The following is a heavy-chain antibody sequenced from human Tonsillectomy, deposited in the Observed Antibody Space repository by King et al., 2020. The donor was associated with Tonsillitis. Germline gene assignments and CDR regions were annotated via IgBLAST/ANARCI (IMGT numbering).Heavy chain of an antibody. D-gene: IGHD1-26*01. V-gene: IGHV3-23*04. CDR1: GFTFSSYA. CDR3: AKALSPYSGSYFDY. CDR2: ISGSGGST. Sequence: VQLVESGGGLVQPGGSLRLSCAASGFTFSSYAMNWVRQAPGKGLEWVSGISGSGGSTYYADSVNGRFTISRDNSKNTLYLQMNSLRAEDTAVYYCAKALSPYSGSYFDYWGQGTLVTVSS. J-gene: IGHJ4*02.